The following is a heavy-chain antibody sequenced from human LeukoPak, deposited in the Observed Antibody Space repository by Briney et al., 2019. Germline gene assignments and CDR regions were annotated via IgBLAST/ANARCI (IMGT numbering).Heavy chain of an antibody. CDR3: ARLIGIYYYGMGV. CDR1: GGSFSGYY. V-gene: IGHV4-34*01. Sequence: SETLSLTCAVYGGSFSGYYWSWIRQPPGKGLEWIGEINHSGSTNYNPSLKSRVTISVDTSKNQFSLKLSSVTAADTAVYYCARLIGIYYYGMGVWGQGTTVTVSS. D-gene: IGHD2-21*01. CDR2: INHSGST. J-gene: IGHJ6*02.